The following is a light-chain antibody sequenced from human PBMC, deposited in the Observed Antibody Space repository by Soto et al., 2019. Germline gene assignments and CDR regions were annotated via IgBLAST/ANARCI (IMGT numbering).Light chain of an antibody. V-gene: IGLV2-14*01. CDR1: SSDVGGYNY. CDR2: DVS. Sequence: QSALTQPASVSGSPGQSITISCTGTSSDVGGYNYVSWYQQQPGKAPKFMIYDVSNRPSGVSNRLSGSKSGNTASLTISGLQAEDEADYYCCSYTTSNTRQIVFGTGTRSPS. CDR3: CSYTTSNTRQIV. J-gene: IGLJ1*01.